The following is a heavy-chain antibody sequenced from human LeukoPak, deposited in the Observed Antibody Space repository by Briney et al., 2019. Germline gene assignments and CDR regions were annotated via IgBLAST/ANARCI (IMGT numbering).Heavy chain of an antibody. CDR2: ISYDGSNK. D-gene: IGHD3-3*01. CDR1: GFTFSTYT. Sequence: GGSLRLSCAASGFTFSTYTMYWVRQAPGKGLEWVAVISYDGSNKYYADSVKGRFTISRDNSKNTLYLQMNSLRAEDTAVYYCAKDLMRYDFWSGYYTTDYWGQGTLVTVSS. CDR3: AKDLMRYDFWSGYYTTDY. J-gene: IGHJ4*02. V-gene: IGHV3-30*18.